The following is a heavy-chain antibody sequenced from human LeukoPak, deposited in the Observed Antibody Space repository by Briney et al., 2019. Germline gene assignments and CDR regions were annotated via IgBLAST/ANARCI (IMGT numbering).Heavy chain of an antibody. D-gene: IGHD2-15*01. CDR1: GFTFSSYA. CDR3: AKDRRPYCSGGSCYSGFDY. CDR2: IGGSGGST. Sequence: PGGSLRLSCAASGFTFSSYAMSWVRQAPGKGLEWVSAIGGSGGSTYYADSVKGRFTISRDNSKNTLYLQMNSLRAEDTAVYYCAKDRRPYCSGGSCYSGFDYWGQGTLVTVSS. V-gene: IGHV3-23*01. J-gene: IGHJ4*02.